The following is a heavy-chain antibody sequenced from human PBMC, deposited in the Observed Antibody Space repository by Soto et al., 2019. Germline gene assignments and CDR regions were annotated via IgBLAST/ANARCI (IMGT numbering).Heavy chain of an antibody. V-gene: IGHV1-69*02. CDR1: GGTFSSYT. J-gene: IGHJ3*02. CDR3: ARGPTDMVLVPAAKDAFDI. Sequence: SVKVACKASGGTFSSYTISWVRQAPGQGLEWMGRIIPILGIANYAQKFQGRVTITADKSTSTAYMELSSLRSEDTAVYYCARGPTDMVLVPAAKDAFDICGQGTMVTVSS. D-gene: IGHD2-2*01. CDR2: IIPILGIA.